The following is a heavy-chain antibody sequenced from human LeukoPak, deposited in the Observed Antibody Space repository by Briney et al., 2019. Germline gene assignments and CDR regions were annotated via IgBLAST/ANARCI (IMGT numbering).Heavy chain of an antibody. V-gene: IGHV4-38-2*01. D-gene: IGHD2-15*01. J-gene: IGHJ4*02. CDR2: IYHSGST. CDR1: GYSISSGYY. CDR3: ARRKSGPIDY. Sequence: SETLSLTCAVSGYSISSGYYWGWIRQPPGNGLEWIGSIYHSGSTYYNPSLKSRVTISVDTSKNQFSLKLSSVTAADTAVYYCARRKSGPIDYWGQGTLVTVSS.